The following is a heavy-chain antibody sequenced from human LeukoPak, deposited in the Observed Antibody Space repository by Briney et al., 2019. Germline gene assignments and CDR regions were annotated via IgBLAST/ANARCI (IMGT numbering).Heavy chain of an antibody. D-gene: IGHD5-24*01. CDR1: RFTFSNYW. CDR2: IKKDGGET. V-gene: IGHV3-7*01. CDR3: ARDMGWQQFDQ. Sequence: GGSLRLSCVASRFTFSNYWMTWVRQAPGKGLERVADIKKDGGETYYMESVKGRFTISRDNARNSLYLQMNSLTVEDTAVYYCARDMGWQQFDQWGQGTLVTVSS. J-gene: IGHJ4*02.